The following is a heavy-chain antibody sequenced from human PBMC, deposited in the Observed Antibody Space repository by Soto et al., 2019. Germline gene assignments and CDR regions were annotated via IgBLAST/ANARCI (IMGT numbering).Heavy chain of an antibody. CDR2: ISATGGGT. CDR1: GFKFSNYA. V-gene: IGHV3-23*01. J-gene: IGHJ4*02. CDR3: AKDRRAGGNSAFYFDF. Sequence: GGSLRLSCAVSGFKFSNYAMSWVRQAPRKGLEWVSLISATGGGTYYADSVKGRFTISRDNSHNTLYLQVHSLTAEDTAVYYCAKDRRAGGNSAFYFDFWGQGAQVTVSS. D-gene: IGHD3-16*01.